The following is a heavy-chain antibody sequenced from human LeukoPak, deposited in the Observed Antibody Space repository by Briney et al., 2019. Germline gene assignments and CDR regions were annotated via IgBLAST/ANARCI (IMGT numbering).Heavy chain of an antibody. Sequence: GASVKVSCKASRYTFTSYYMHWVRQAPGQGREWMGIINPSGGSTSYAQKFQGRVTMTRDTSTSTVYMELSSLKSEDTAVYYCARVRHIIKLLRKKKDSLGQAPFDYWGQGTLVTVSS. CDR3: ARVRHIIKLLRKKKDSLGQAPFDY. V-gene: IGHV1-46*01. CDR2: INPSGGST. D-gene: IGHD1-7*01. CDR1: RYTFTSYY. J-gene: IGHJ4*02.